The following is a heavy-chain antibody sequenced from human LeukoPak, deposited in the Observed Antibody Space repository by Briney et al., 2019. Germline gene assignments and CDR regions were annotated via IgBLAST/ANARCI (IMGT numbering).Heavy chain of an antibody. D-gene: IGHD3-10*01. CDR1: GFTFSSYW. Sequence: GGSLRLSCAASGFTFSSYWMSWVRQAPGKGLEWVANIKQDGSEKYYVDSVKGRFTISRDNAKNSLYLQMNSLRAEDTAVYYCASFGSGSYYTNLDYWGQGTLVTVSS. CDR3: ASFGSGSYYTNLDY. J-gene: IGHJ4*02. CDR2: IKQDGSEK. V-gene: IGHV3-7*01.